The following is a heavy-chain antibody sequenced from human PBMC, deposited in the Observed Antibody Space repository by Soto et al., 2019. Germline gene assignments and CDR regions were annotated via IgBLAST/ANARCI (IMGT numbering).Heavy chain of an antibody. Sequence: GGSLRLSCSASGFTFSYFGMHWVRQAPGKGLEWVAVISFDGTKKYYSDSVKGRFTISRDNLKNTLYLQMNNLRVEDAALYFCGGGEGSGCRYFNYGLDVWGQGTTVTVSS. CDR1: GFTFSYFG. V-gene: IGHV3-30*03. CDR2: ISFDGTKK. CDR3: GGGEGSGCRYFNYGLDV. J-gene: IGHJ6*02. D-gene: IGHD3-16*01.